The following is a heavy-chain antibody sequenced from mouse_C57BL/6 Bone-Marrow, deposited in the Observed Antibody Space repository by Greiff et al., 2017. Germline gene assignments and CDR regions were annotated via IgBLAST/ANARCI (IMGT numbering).Heavy chain of an antibody. Sequence: EVKLVESGGGLVKPGGSLKLSCAASGFTFSSYAMPWVRQTPEKRLEWVATISDGGSYTYYPDNVKGRFTISRDNAKNTLYLQMSHLQSKDTAMYYCARYGIPPWFAYWGQGTLVTVSA. CDR1: GFTFSSYA. V-gene: IGHV5-4*03. J-gene: IGHJ3*01. CDR2: ISDGGSYT. D-gene: IGHD5-2*01. CDR3: ARYGIPPWFAY.